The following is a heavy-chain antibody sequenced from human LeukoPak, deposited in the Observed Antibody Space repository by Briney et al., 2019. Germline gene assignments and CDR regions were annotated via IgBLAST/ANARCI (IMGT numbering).Heavy chain of an antibody. CDR2: IRYDGSNK. Sequence: GGSLRLSCAASGFAFGAFSMSWVRQAPGKGLEWVAFIRYDGSNKYYADSVKGRFTISRDNSKNTLYLQMNSLRPEDTAVYYCARGGKRALAGTRSPQYFQHWGQGILVTVSS. CDR3: ARGGKRALAGTRSPQYFQH. D-gene: IGHD6-19*01. V-gene: IGHV3-30*02. CDR1: GFAFGAFS. J-gene: IGHJ1*01.